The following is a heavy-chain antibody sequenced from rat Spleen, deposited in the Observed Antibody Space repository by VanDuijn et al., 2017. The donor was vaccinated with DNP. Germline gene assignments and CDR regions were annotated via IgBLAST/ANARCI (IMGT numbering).Heavy chain of an antibody. CDR3: ARGGYTTNYYSKWYFDL. J-gene: IGHJ1*01. Sequence: EVQLVESGGGLVQPGRSLKLSCAASGFTFSDYYMAWVRQAPTKGLEWVAYIRYDGGRNYYGDSVKGRFTISRDNARSTLYLQMNSVRSEDMATYYCARGGYTTNYYSKWYFDLWGPGTMVTVSS. CDR2: IRYDGGRN. D-gene: IGHD1-6*01. CDR1: GFTFSDYY. V-gene: IGHV5-22*01.